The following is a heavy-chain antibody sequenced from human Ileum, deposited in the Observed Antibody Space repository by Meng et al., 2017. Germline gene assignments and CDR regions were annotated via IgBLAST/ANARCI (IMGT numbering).Heavy chain of an antibody. CDR1: GGSFSANS. CDR3: ASARYDN. V-gene: IGHV4-34*01. CDR2: INHNGNT. J-gene: IGHJ4*02. Sequence: QVQLQQWGAGLLKPSETLSLTCVVYGGSFSANSWTWIRQPPGKGLEWIGEINHNGNTNYKPSLKSRVTISVDTSKKQFSLRLTSVTAADTAVYYCASARYDNWGQGTLVTVSS.